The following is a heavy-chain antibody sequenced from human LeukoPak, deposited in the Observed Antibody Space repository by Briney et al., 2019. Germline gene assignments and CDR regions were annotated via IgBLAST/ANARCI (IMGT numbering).Heavy chain of an antibody. CDR3: ARDRSPTYYYDSSGQPLY. D-gene: IGHD3-22*01. Sequence: GGSLRLSCAASGFTFSSYSMNWVRQAPGKGLEWVSSISSSSSYIYYADSVKGRFTISRDNAKNSLYLQMNSLGAEDTAVYYCARDRSPTYYYDSSGQPLYWGQGTLVTVSS. V-gene: IGHV3-21*01. J-gene: IGHJ4*02. CDR1: GFTFSSYS. CDR2: ISSSSSYI.